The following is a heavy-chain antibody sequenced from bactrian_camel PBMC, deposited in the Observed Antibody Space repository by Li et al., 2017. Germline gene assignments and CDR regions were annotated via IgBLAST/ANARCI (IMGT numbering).Heavy chain of an antibody. J-gene: IGHJ4*01. CDR2: IMILGSTT. CDR1: GYVYTL. D-gene: IGHD5*01. CDR3: ATQDLVGWARYSY. Sequence: DVQLVESGGGLVQPGESLRLSCTASGYVYTLGWFRQAPGKERGGVAAIMILGSTTYYADSVKGRFTISRDNAKNTVYLQMNGLKSEDTALYYCATQDLVGWARYSYWGQGTQVTVS. V-gene: IGHV3S40*01.